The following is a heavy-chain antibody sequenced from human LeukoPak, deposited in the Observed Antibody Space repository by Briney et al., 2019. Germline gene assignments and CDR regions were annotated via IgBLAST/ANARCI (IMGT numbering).Heavy chain of an antibody. V-gene: IGHV4-30-2*01. D-gene: IGHD1-26*01. CDR3: ARAGRLAIDY. J-gene: IGHJ4*02. CDR2: IYHSGST. CDR1: GGSISSGGYS. Sequence: SQTLSLTCAVSGGSISSGGYSWSWIRQPPGTGLEWIGYIYHSGSTYYNPSLKSRVTISVDRSKNQFSLKLSSVTAADTAVCYCARAGRLAIDYWGQGTLVTVSS.